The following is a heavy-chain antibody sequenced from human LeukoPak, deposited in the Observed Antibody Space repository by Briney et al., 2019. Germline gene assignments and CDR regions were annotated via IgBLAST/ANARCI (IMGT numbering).Heavy chain of an antibody. V-gene: IGHV3-21*01. Sequence: GGSLRLSCAASGFTFSSYSMNWVRQAPGKGLEWVSSISSSSSYIYYADSVKGRFTISRDNAKNSLYLQMNSLRAEDTAVYYCARDGAIFGVVNDAFDIWSQGTMVTVSS. J-gene: IGHJ3*02. CDR2: ISSSSSYI. D-gene: IGHD3-3*01. CDR1: GFTFSSYS. CDR3: ARDGAIFGVVNDAFDI.